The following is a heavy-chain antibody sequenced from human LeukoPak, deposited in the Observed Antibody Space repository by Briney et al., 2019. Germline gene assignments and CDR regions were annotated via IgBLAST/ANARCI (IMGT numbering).Heavy chain of an antibody. Sequence: ASVKVSCKASGYTFTVYYMHWVRQAPGQGLEWVGWINPNSGGTNFAQRFQDRVTMTRDTSISTAYMELSRLTSDDTAMYYCAGDVTDAFDVWGQGTMVTVSP. CDR2: INPNSGGT. V-gene: IGHV1-2*02. CDR3: AGDVTDAFDV. D-gene: IGHD2-21*02. CDR1: GYTFTVYY. J-gene: IGHJ3*01.